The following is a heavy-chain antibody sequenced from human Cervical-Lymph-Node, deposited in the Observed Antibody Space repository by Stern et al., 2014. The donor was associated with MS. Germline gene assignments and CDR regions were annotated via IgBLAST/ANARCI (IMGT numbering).Heavy chain of an antibody. Sequence: QVQLLESGAEVKKPGASVKVSCKASGYTFTGYYMHWVRQAPGQGLEWMGWINPNSGGTNYAQKFQGRVTMTRDTSISTAYMDLSRPRSGDTAVYYCARSSVTLPLGYWGQGTLVTVSS. D-gene: IGHD4-17*01. V-gene: IGHV1-2*02. J-gene: IGHJ4*02. CDR3: ARSSVTLPLGY. CDR1: GYTFTGYY. CDR2: INPNSGGT.